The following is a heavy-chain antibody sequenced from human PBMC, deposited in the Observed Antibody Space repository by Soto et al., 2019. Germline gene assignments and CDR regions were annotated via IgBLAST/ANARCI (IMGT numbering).Heavy chain of an antibody. J-gene: IGHJ6*02. CDR3: ARGLITGTMGGMEV. D-gene: IGHD1-20*01. V-gene: IGHV1-2*02. Sequence: ASVKVSCKASGYTFTGYYMHWVRQAPGQGLEWMGWINPNSGGTNYAQKFQGRVTMTRDTSISTAYMELSRLRSDDTAVYYCARGLITGTMGGMEVWGQGTTVTVSS. CDR2: INPNSGGT. CDR1: GYTFTGYY.